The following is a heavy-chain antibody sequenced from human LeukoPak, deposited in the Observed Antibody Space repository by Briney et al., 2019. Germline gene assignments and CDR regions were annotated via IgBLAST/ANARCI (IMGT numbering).Heavy chain of an antibody. D-gene: IGHD6-19*01. CDR1: GFTFNSYS. CDR3: ARDQVAVAGMDY. J-gene: IGHJ4*02. V-gene: IGHV3-48*01. CDR2: VSSSSSTI. Sequence: GGSLRLSCAASGFTFNSYSMNWVRQAPGKGLEWISDVSSSSSTIYYADSVKGRFTISRDNAKNSLYLQMNSLRAEDTAVYYCARDQVAVAGMDYWGQGTLVTVSS.